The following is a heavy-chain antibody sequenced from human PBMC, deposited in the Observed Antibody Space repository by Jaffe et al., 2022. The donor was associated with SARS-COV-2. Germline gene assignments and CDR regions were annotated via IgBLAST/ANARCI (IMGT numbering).Heavy chain of an antibody. Sequence: EVQLVESGGGLVQPGRSLRLSCAASGFTFDDYAMHWVRQAPGKGLEWVSGISWNSGSIGYADSVKGRFTISRDNAKNSLYLQMNSLRAEDTALYYCAKESITMTRRYFDLWGRGTLVTVSS. CDR2: ISWNSGSI. CDR3: AKESITMTRRYFDL. CDR1: GFTFDDYA. V-gene: IGHV3-9*01. D-gene: IGHD3-22*01. J-gene: IGHJ2*01.